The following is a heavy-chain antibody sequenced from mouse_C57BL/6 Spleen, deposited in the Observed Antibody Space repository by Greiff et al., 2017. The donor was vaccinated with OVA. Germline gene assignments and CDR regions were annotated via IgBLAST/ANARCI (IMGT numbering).Heavy chain of an antibody. CDR2: ISYDGSN. V-gene: IGHV3-6*01. CDR3: ARDPLGWFAY. J-gene: IGHJ3*01. CDR1: GYSITSGYY. D-gene: IGHD6-1*01. Sequence: EVQLQESGPGLVKPSQSLSLTCSVTGYSITSGYYWNWIRQFPGNKLEWMGYISYDGSNNYNPSLKNRISITRDTSKNQFFLKLSSVTTEDTATYYCARDPLGWFAYWGQGTLVTVSA.